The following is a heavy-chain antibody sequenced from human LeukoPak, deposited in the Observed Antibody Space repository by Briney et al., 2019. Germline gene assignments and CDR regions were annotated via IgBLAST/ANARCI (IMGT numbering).Heavy chain of an antibody. CDR1: GFTFSSYG. CDR3: ARDLNDILTGYCF. J-gene: IGHJ4*02. CDR2: ISGSGGST. V-gene: IGHV3-23*01. Sequence: GGTLRLSCAASGFTFSSYGMSWVRQAPGKGLEWVSAISGSGGSTYYADSVKGRFTISRDNAKNSLYLQMNSLRAEDTAVYYCARDLNDILTGYCFWGQGTLVTVSS. D-gene: IGHD3-9*01.